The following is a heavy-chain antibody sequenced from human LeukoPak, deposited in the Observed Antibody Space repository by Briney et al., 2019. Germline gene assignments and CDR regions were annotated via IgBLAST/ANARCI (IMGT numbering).Heavy chain of an antibody. J-gene: IGHJ5*02. D-gene: IGHD4-17*01. CDR1: GGSFSGYY. Sequence: PSETLSLTCAVYGGSFSGYYWSWIRQPPGKGLEWIGEINHSGSTNYNPSLKSRVTISVDTSKNQFSLKLSSVTAADTAVYYCARDYGDYESWFDPWGQGTLVTVSS. CDR3: ARDYGDYESWFDP. CDR2: INHSGST. V-gene: IGHV4-34*01.